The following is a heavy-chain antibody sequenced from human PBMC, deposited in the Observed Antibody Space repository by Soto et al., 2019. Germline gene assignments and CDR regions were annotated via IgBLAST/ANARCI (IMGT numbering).Heavy chain of an antibody. J-gene: IGHJ4*02. CDR2: ISYDGSNK. CDR3: ATKRPLYSIAARWYFDY. D-gene: IGHD6-6*01. V-gene: IGHV3-30-3*01. CDR1: GFTFSRYA. Sequence: GGSLRLSCAASGFTFSRYAMHWVRQAPGKGLEWVAVISYDGSNKYYADSVKGRFTICRDNSTHTLYQQMNSLRAEDTAVYYCATKRPLYSIAARWYFDYWGQGTLVTVSS.